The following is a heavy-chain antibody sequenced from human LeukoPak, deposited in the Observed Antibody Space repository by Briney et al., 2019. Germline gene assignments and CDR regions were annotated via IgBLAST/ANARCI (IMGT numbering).Heavy chain of an antibody. CDR2: IKVDGSEK. D-gene: IGHD1-1*01. V-gene: IGHV3-7*01. CDR1: GFTFSTYW. CDR3: ARGYWNYFDY. J-gene: IGHJ4*02. Sequence: GGSLRLSCAASGFTFSTYWMNWVRQAPGKGLEWVANIKVDGSEKYYTDSVKGRFTISRDNAKNSLYLQMNSLRAEDTAVYYCARGYWNYFDYWGQGTLVTVSS.